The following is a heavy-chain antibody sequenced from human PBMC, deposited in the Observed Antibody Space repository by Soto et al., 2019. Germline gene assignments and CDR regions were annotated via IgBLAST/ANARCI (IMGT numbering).Heavy chain of an antibody. J-gene: IGHJ4*02. CDR3: ARGPSYCGGDCYPRNYFDY. Sequence: QLLESGPGLVKPSETLSLTCTVSGGSISSSSYYWGWIRQPPGKGLEWIGSIYYSGSTYYNPSLKSRVTISVDTSKNQFSLKLSSVTAADTAVYYCARGPSYCGGDCYPRNYFDYWGQGTLVTVSS. V-gene: IGHV4-39*01. CDR2: IYYSGST. CDR1: GGSISSSSYY. D-gene: IGHD2-21*02.